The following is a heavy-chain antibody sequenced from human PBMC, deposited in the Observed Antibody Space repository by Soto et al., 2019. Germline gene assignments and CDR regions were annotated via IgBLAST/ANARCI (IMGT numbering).Heavy chain of an antibody. CDR3: ARLRSGSYYTPEYFQH. CDR2: IYYSGST. J-gene: IGHJ1*01. CDR1: GGSISSSSYY. V-gene: IGHV4-39*01. D-gene: IGHD1-26*01. Sequence: QLQLQESGPGLVKPSETLSLTCTVSGGSISSSSYYWGWIRQPPGKGLEWIGSIYYSGSTYYNPSLKSRVTISVDTSKNQFSLKLSSVTAADPAVYYCARLRSGSYYTPEYFQHWGQGTLVTVSS.